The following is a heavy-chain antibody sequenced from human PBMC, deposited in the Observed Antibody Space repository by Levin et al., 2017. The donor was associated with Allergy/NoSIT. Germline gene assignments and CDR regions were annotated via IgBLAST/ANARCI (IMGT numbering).Heavy chain of an antibody. J-gene: IGHJ4*02. CDR3: ARGRAYYIY. CDR2: ISYSGST. V-gene: IGHV4-59*01. Sequence: ASETLSLTCTVSGGSISSYYWSWIRQPPGKGLEWIGYISYSGSTNYNPSLKSRVIISVDTSKNQFSLKLNSVTATDTAVYYCARGRAYYIYWGQGTLVTVSS. CDR1: GGSISSYY. D-gene: IGHD3-22*01.